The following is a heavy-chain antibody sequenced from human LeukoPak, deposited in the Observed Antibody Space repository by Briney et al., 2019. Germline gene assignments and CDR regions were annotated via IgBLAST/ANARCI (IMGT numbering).Heavy chain of an antibody. CDR3: ARGQKDSSGYYYYFDY. Sequence: PGGSLRLSCAASGFTVSSNYMSWVRQAPGKGLEWVSVIYSGGSTYYADSVKGRFTISRDNSKNMLYLQMNSLRAEDTAVYYCARGQKDSSGYYYYFDYWGQGTLVTVSS. D-gene: IGHD3-22*01. CDR1: GFTVSSNY. V-gene: IGHV3-53*01. J-gene: IGHJ4*02. CDR2: IYSGGST.